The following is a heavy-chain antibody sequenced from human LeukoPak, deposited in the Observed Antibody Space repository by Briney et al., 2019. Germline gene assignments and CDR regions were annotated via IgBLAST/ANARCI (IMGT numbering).Heavy chain of an antibody. CDR2: IIPIFGTA. CDR1: GGTFSSYA. V-gene: IGHV1-69*01. CDR3: ARANTSDSSGYYYGALDY. J-gene: IGHJ4*02. Sequence: ASVKVSCKASGGTFSSYAISWVRQAPGQGLEWMGGIIPIFGTANYAQKFQGRVTITADESTSTAYMELSRLRSGDTAVYYCARANTSDSSGYYYGALDYWGQGTLVTVSS. D-gene: IGHD3-22*01.